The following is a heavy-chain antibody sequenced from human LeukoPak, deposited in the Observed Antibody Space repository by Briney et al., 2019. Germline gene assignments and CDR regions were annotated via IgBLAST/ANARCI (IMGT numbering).Heavy chain of an antibody. V-gene: IGHV1-69*04. CDR1: GGTFSSYA. J-gene: IGHJ4*02. CDR2: IIPILGIA. Sequence: GASVKVSCKASGGTFSSYAISWVRQAPGRGLEWMGRIIPILGIANYAQKFQGRVTITADKSTSTAYMELSSLRSEDTAVYYCARDRSDYSNYLSLSPKYYYFDYWGQGTLVTVSS. D-gene: IGHD4-11*01. CDR3: ARDRSDYSNYLSLSPKYYYFDY.